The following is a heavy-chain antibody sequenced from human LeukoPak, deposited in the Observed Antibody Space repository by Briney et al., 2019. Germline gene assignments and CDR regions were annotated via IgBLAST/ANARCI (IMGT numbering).Heavy chain of an antibody. CDR2: IYYSGST. J-gene: IGHJ3*02. V-gene: IGHV4-59*12. Sequence: PSETLSLTCTVSGGSISSYYWSWIRQPPGKGLEWIGDIYYSGSTYYNPSLKSRVTISVDRSKNQFSLKLSSVTAADTAVYYCAGYSGYDHHDAFDIWGQGTMVTVSS. D-gene: IGHD5-12*01. CDR3: AGYSGYDHHDAFDI. CDR1: GGSISSYY.